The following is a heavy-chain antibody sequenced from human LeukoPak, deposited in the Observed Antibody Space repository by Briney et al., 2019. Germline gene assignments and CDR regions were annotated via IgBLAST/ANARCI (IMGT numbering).Heavy chain of an antibody. V-gene: IGHV3-23*01. J-gene: IGHJ3*02. CDR2: ISGSGGNT. CDR3: AKGRGYGNHDAFDI. CDR1: GFTFSNYA. Sequence: PGGSLRLSCAASGFTFSNYAMSWVRQAPGKGLEWVSAISGSGGNTYYADSGKGRFAISRDNSKNTLFLQMNSLRAGDTAIYYCAKGRGYGNHDAFDIWGQGTMVTVSS. D-gene: IGHD5-18*01.